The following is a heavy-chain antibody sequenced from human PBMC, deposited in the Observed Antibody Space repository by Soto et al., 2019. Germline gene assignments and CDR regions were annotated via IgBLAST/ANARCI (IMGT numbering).Heavy chain of an antibody. Sequence: SETLSLTCTVSRASIYTYSWTWIRQPAGKGLQWIGHIYSSGSANYSPSLKSRVSMSVDSPKNQISLKLSSVTAADTAVYYCATIVGANDYWGQGALVTVS. CDR2: IYSSGSA. J-gene: IGHJ4*02. CDR3: ATIVGANDY. D-gene: IGHD1-26*01. V-gene: IGHV4-4*07. CDR1: RASIYTYS.